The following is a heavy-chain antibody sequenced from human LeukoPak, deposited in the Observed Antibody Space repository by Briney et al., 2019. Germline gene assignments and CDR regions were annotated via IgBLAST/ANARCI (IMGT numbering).Heavy chain of an antibody. J-gene: IGHJ4*02. CDR2: ISADNGNA. Sequence: ASVKVSCKASGYTFSKYGITWVRQAPGQGLEWMGWISADNGNANYAQKVQGRVTMTTDTSTSTAYMELRGLRSDDTAVYYCARVTYYYDRRGYYIEPVPPDYWGQGTLVTVSS. CDR1: GYTFSKYG. D-gene: IGHD3-22*01. CDR3: ARVTYYYDRRGYYIEPVPPDY. V-gene: IGHV1-18*01.